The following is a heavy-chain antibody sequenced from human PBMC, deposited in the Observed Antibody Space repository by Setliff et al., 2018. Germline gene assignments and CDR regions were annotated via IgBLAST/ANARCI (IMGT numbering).Heavy chain of an antibody. CDR1: GGSISTHY. CDR3: AGGLAVNRFDP. Sequence: PSETLSLTCTVSGGSISTHYWSWIRQPPGKGLEWVGYMYYSEITKYNPSLESRVTISVDTSKNQFSLNLTSVTAADTAVYYCAGGLAVNRFDPWGQGTLVTVSS. J-gene: IGHJ5*02. CDR2: MYYSEIT. V-gene: IGHV4-59*11. D-gene: IGHD3-16*01.